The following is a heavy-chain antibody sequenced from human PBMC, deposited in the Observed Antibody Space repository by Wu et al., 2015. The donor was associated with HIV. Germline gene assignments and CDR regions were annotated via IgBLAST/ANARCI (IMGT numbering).Heavy chain of an antibody. V-gene: IGHV1-69*13. CDR1: GYTFTSYG. CDR2: IIPIFGTA. J-gene: IGHJ5*02. D-gene: IGHD2-2*01. Sequence: QVQLVQSGAEVKKPGASVKVSCKASGYTFTSYGISWVRQAPGQGLEWMGGIIPIFGTANYAQKFQGRVTITADESTSTAYMELSSLRSEDTAVYYCARVPEYCSSTSCPGWFDPWGQGTLVTVSS. CDR3: ARVPEYCSSTSCPGWFDP.